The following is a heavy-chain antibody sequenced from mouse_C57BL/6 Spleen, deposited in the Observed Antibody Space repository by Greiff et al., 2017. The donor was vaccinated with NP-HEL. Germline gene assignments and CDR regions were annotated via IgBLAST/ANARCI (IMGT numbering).Heavy chain of an antibody. V-gene: IGHV1-69*01. CDR3: ARREYYGSIFAY. CDR1: GYTFTSYW. J-gene: IGHJ3*01. D-gene: IGHD1-1*01. Sequence: VQLQQSGAELVMPGASVKLSCKASGYTFTSYWMHWVKQRPGQGLEWIGEIDPSDSYTNYNQKFKGKSTLTVDKSSSTAYMQLSSLTYEDSAVYYCARREYYGSIFAYWGQGTLVTVSA. CDR2: IDPSDSYT.